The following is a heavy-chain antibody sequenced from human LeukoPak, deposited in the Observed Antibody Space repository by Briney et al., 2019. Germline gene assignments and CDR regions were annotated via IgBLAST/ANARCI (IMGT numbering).Heavy chain of an antibody. CDR1: GFTFSSYW. Sequence: GSLRLSCAASGFTFSSYWMSWIRQPPGKGLEWIGSIYYSGSTYYNPSLKSRVTISVDTSKNQFSLKLSSVTAADTAVYYCARLPGGYYFDYWGQGTLVTVSS. D-gene: IGHD3-22*01. CDR2: IYYSGST. J-gene: IGHJ4*02. V-gene: IGHV4-39*01. CDR3: ARLPGGYYFDY.